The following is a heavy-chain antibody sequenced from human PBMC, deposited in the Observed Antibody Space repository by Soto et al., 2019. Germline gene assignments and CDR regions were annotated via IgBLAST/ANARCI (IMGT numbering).Heavy chain of an antibody. Sequence: EVQLLESGGGVVQSGGSLRVSCEVSGFTLSSYAMSWVRQAPGKGLEWVSAISGSGSKTYYAASVKGRFTISRDNSENTVYLQLNSARVEDTAVYYCAREVVLGGTNYYYYGLGVWGRGTTVTVSS. J-gene: IGHJ6*02. CDR2: ISGSGSKT. V-gene: IGHV3-23*01. CDR1: GFTLSSYA. D-gene: IGHD3-10*01. CDR3: AREVVLGGTNYYYYGLGV.